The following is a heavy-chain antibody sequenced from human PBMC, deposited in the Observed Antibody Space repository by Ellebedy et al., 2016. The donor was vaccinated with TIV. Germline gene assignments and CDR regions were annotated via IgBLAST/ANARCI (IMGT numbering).Heavy chain of an antibody. J-gene: IGHJ6*02. CDR1: GFNFSSYS. D-gene: IGHD2-2*01. CDR3: ARCCSSGTCYFYYGMDV. V-gene: IGHV3-48*02. Sequence: PGGSLRLSCAASGFNFSSYSMNWVRQAPGKGLEWVSYIGSFSSAIYYADSVKGRFTISRDNAKNSLSLQMNSLRDEDTAVYYCARCCSSGTCYFYYGMDVWGQGTTVTVSS. CDR2: IGSFSSAI.